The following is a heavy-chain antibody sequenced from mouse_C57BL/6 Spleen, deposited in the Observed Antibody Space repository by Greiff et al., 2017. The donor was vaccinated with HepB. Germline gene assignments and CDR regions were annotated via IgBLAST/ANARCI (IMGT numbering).Heavy chain of an antibody. J-gene: IGHJ3*01. Sequence: QVQLQQPGAELVKPGASVKLSCKASGYTFTSYWMQWVKQRPGQGLEWMGEIDPSDSYTNYHQKFKGKATLTVDTSSSTAYMQLSSLTSEDSAVYYCARTRLRRGAWFAYWGQGTPVTVSA. CDR1: GYTFTSYW. CDR3: ARTRLRRGAWFAY. CDR2: IDPSDSYT. D-gene: IGHD2-4*01. V-gene: IGHV1-50*01.